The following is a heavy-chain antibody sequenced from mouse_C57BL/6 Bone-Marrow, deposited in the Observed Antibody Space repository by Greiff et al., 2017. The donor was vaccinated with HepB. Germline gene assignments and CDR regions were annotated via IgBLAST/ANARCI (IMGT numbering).Heavy chain of an antibody. CDR3: ARSRDDPLYWYFDV. CDR1: GYTFTSYW. V-gene: IGHV1-59*01. D-gene: IGHD6-1*01. J-gene: IGHJ1*03. Sequence: VQLQQPGAELVRPGTSVKLSCKASGYTFTSYWMHWVKQRPGQGLEWIGVIDPSDSYTNYNQKFKGKATLTVDTSSSTAYMQLSSLTSEDSAVYYCARSRDDPLYWYFDVWGTGTTVTVSS. CDR2: IDPSDSYT.